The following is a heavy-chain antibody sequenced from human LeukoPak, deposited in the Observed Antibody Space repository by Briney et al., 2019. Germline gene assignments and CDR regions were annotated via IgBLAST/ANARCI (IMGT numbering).Heavy chain of an antibody. CDR3: ARDVQAGPGY. J-gene: IGHJ4*02. V-gene: IGHV3-21*01. D-gene: IGHD6-19*01. CDR2: ISSSSSYI. CDR1: GFTFSSYS. Sequence: PGGSLRLSCGASGFTFSSYSMNWVRQAPGKGLEWVSSISSSSSYIYYADSVKGRFTISRDNAKNTMYLQMNSLRAEDTAVYYCARDVQAGPGYWGRGSLVTVSS.